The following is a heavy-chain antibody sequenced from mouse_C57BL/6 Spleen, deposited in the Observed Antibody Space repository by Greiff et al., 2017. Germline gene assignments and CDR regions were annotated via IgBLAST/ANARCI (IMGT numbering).Heavy chain of an antibody. D-gene: IGHD3-3*01. CDR2: INYDGSST. CDR1: GFTFSDYY. CDR3: ARDRAVGDFDY. V-gene: IGHV5-16*01. Sequence: DVKLVESEGGLVQPGSSMKLSCTASGFTFSDYYMAWVRQVPEKGLEWVANINYDGSSTYYLDSLKSRFIISRDNAKNILYLQMSSLKSEDTATYYCARDRAVGDFDYWGQGTTLTVSS. J-gene: IGHJ2*01.